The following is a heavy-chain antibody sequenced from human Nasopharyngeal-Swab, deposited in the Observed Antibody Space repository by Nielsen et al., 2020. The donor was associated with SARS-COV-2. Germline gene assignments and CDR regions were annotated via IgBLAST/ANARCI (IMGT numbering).Heavy chain of an antibody. CDR1: GYTFMNYG. Sequence: ASVKVSCKASGYTFMNYGINWVRQAPGQGLEWMGWISAYNGNTNYAQKLQGRVTMTTDTSTSTAYMELRSLRSDDTAVYYCARDDTIYDYVWGSYRPYAFDIWGQGTMVTVSS. CDR2: ISAYNGNT. CDR3: ARDDTIYDYVWGSYRPYAFDI. V-gene: IGHV1-18*01. J-gene: IGHJ3*02. D-gene: IGHD3-16*02.